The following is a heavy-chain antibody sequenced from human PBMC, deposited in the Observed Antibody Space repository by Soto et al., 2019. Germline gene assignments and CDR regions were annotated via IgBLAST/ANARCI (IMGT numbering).Heavy chain of an antibody. CDR2: IYWNDDK. CDR3: AHRSSSGWYIRRAIQFDY. CDR1: GFSLSTSGAG. Sequence: SGPTLVNPTQTLTLTCTFSGFSLSTSGAGVGWIRQPPGKALEWLALIYWNDDKRYSPSLKSRLTITKDTSKDQVVLTMTNRDPVDTATYYCAHRSSSGWYIRRAIQFDYWGQGTLVTVSS. J-gene: IGHJ4*02. D-gene: IGHD6-13*01. V-gene: IGHV2-5*01.